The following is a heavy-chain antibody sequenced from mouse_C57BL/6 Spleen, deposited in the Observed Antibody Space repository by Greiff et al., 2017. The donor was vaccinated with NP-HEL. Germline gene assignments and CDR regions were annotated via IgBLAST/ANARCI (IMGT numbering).Heavy chain of an antibody. D-gene: IGHD1-1*01. CDR1: GYTFTDYY. CDR3: ARMTATGWYFDV. J-gene: IGHJ1*03. Sequence: QVQLQQSGAELVRPGASVKLSCKASGYTFTDYYINWVKQRPGQGLEWIARIYPGSGNTYYNEKFKGKATLTAEKSSSTAYMQLSSLTSEDSAVYFCARMTATGWYFDVWGTGTTVTVSS. V-gene: IGHV1-76*01. CDR2: IYPGSGNT.